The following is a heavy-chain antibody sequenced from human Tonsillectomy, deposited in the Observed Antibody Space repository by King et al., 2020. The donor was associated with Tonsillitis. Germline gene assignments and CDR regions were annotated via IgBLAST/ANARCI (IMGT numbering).Heavy chain of an antibody. CDR1: GYTFTIYD. D-gene: IGHD1-1*01. CDR2: MNPISGYT. Sequence: VQSGAEVKKPGASVKVSCKASGYTFTIYDINWVRQANGQGLEWMGWMNPISGYTVYAQKFQGNVTMTRNTSKTPAYMELSSLRAEDTAVYYCARESHDFEAFDIWGQGTMVTVSS. J-gene: IGHJ3*02. CDR3: ARESHDFEAFDI. V-gene: IGHV1-8*01.